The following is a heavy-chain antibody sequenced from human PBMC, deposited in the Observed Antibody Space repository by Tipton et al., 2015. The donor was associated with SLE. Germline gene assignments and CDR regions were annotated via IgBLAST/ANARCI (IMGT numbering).Heavy chain of an antibody. Sequence: GLVKPSETLSLTCTVSGGSISSSSYYWGWIRQPPGKGLEWIGSIYYSGSTHYNPSLKSRVTISVDTSKNQFSLKLSSVTAADTAVYYCASTTTVVTPGLDAFDIWGQGTMVTVSS. CDR3: ASTTTVVTPGLDAFDI. J-gene: IGHJ3*02. V-gene: IGHV4-39*07. CDR2: IYYSGST. D-gene: IGHD4-23*01. CDR1: GGSISSSSYY.